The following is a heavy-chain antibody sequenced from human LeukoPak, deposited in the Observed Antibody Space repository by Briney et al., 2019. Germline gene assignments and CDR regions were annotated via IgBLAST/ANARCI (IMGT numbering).Heavy chain of an antibody. V-gene: IGHV3-21*01. CDR2: ISSSSSYI. D-gene: IGHD2/OR15-2a*01. Sequence: GGSLRLSCAASGFTFSSYSMNWVRQAPGKGLEWVPSISSSSSYIYYADSVKGRFTISRDNAKNSLYLQMNSLRAEDTAVYYCASQNWYNWFDPWGQGTLVTVFS. J-gene: IGHJ5*02. CDR3: ASQNWYNWFDP. CDR1: GFTFSSYS.